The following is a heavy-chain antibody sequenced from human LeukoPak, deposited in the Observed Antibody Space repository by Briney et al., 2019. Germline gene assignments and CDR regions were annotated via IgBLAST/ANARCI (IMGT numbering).Heavy chain of an antibody. CDR2: IRSKAYGGTT. D-gene: IGHD2-2*01. Sequence: PGGSLRLSCTASGFTFGDYAMSWVRQAPGKGLEWVGFIRSKAYGGTTEYAASVKGRFTISRDDSKSIAYLQMNSLKTEDTAVYYCTREGGYCSSTSCRYFDYWGQGTLDTVSS. CDR1: GFTFGDYA. J-gene: IGHJ4*02. V-gene: IGHV3-49*04. CDR3: TREGGYCSSTSCRYFDY.